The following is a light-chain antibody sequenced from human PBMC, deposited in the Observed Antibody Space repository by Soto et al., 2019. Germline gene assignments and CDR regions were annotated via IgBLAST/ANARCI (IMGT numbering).Light chain of an antibody. CDR1: QSVGSN. CDR2: CAS. J-gene: IGKJ1*01. Sequence: EIVMTQAPATLSVSPGERVTLSCRARQSVGSNLAWYQQTHGQAPRLLIYCASTRATGIPARFSSSGSEAEFTLTISSLQAEDYAVYFCQQYNNWPTWTFGQGTKGDIK. CDR3: QQYNNWPTWT. V-gene: IGKV3-15*01.